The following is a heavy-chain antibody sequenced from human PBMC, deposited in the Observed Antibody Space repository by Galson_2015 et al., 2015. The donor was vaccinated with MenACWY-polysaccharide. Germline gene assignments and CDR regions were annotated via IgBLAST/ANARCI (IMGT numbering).Heavy chain of an antibody. CDR3: ARERLSSSWYSGYFQH. J-gene: IGHJ1*01. Sequence: SLRLSCAAFGFTFSSYAMHWVRQAPGKGLEWVAVISYDGSNKYYADSVKGRFTISRDNSKNTLYLQMNSLRAEDTAVYYCARERLSSSWYSGYFQHWGQGTLVTVSS. CDR1: GFTFSSYA. D-gene: IGHD6-13*01. V-gene: IGHV3-30-3*01. CDR2: ISYDGSNK.